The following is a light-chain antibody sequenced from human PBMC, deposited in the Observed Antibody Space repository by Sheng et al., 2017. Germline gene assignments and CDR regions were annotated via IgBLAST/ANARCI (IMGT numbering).Light chain of an antibody. Sequence: QSALTQPASMSGSPGQSISISCTGTSSDVGYYNFVSWYQQHPGKAPKLMIYAVSNRPSGVSDRFSGSKSGNTASLTISGLQAEDEADYYCSSFSTNRIPVFGGGTKLTVL. CDR1: SSDVGYYNF. V-gene: IGLV2-14*01. CDR3: SSFSTNRIPV. J-gene: IGLJ3*02. CDR2: AVS.